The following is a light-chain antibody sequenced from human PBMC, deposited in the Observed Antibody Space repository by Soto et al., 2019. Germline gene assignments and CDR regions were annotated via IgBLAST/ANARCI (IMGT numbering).Light chain of an antibody. CDR2: DAS. CDR1: QSVSNS. V-gene: IGKV3-11*01. CDR3: QQRHDWPIT. J-gene: IGKJ5*01. Sequence: EIVLTQSPATLSLSPGARATLSCRASQSVSNSLVWYQQRPGQAPRLLIYDASNRATGIPARFSGSRSGTDFTLTISSLEPEDFAVYYCQQRHDWPITFGQGTRLEIK.